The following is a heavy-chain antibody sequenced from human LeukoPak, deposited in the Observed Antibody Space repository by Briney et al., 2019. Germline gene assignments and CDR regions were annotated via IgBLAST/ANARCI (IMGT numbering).Heavy chain of an antibody. CDR3: AKGEVRAAAGTGFDY. J-gene: IGHJ4*02. CDR2: ISGSGGST. D-gene: IGHD6-13*01. V-gene: IGHV3-23*01. CDR1: GFTFSSYA. Sequence: GGSLRLSCAASGFTFSSYAMSWVRQAPGKGLEWVSAISGSGGSTYYADSVKGRFTISRDNSKNTLYLQMNSLRAEDTAVYHYAKGEVRAAAGTGFDYWGQGTLVTVSS.